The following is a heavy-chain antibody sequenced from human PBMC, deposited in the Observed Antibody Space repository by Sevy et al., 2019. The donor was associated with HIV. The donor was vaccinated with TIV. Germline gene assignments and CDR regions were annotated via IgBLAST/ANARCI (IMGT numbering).Heavy chain of an antibody. CDR1: GFTFSSYG. CDR2: IRYDGSNK. V-gene: IGHV3-30*02. CDR3: AKDLCGAVADCYYYYGMDV. D-gene: IGHD6-19*01. Sequence: GGSLRLSCAASGFTFSSYGMHWVRQAPGKGLEWVAFIRYDGSNKYYADSVKGRFTISRDNSKNTLYLQMNSLRAEDTAVYYCAKDLCGAVADCYYYYGMDVWGQGTTVTVSS. J-gene: IGHJ6*02.